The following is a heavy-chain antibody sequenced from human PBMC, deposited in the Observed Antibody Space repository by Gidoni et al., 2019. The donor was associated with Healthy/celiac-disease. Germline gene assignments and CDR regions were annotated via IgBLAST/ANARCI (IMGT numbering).Heavy chain of an antibody. CDR2: IYYSGST. CDR1: GGSISSYY. Sequence: QVQLQESGPGLVKPSATLSLTCTVSGGSISSYYWSWIRQPPGKGLEWIGYIYYSGSTNYNTSLKGRVTISVDTSKNQFSLKLSSVTAADTAVYYCARGLGIAVAGQRRDDAFDIWGQGTMVTVSS. J-gene: IGHJ3*02. V-gene: IGHV4-59*01. D-gene: IGHD6-19*01. CDR3: ARGLGIAVAGQRRDDAFDI.